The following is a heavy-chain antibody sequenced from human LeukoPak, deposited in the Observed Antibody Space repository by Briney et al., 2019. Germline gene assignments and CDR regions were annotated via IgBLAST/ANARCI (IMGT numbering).Heavy chain of an antibody. CDR3: ARGVYYFGSGSYLI. D-gene: IGHD3-10*01. Sequence: PSETLSLTCTVSGGSISSGGYYWSWIRQPPGKGLEWIGEINHSGSTNYNPSLKSRVTISVDTSKNQFSLKLSSVTAADTAVYYCARGVYYFGSGSYLIWGLGTMVTVSS. J-gene: IGHJ3*02. CDR2: INHSGST. CDR1: GGSISSGGYY. V-gene: IGHV4-39*07.